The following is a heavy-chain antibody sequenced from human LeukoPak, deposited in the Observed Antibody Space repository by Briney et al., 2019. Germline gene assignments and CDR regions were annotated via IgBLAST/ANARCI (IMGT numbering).Heavy chain of an antibody. CDR1: GFTFSSYA. CDR3: ANGLAYCGGDCYPGFAW. V-gene: IGHV3-23*01. Sequence: GGSLRLSCAASGFTFSSYAMSWVRQAPGKGLEWVSDISGGGATTFYADSVKGRFTISRDNSKNTLYLQMNSLRVEDTAVYYCANGLAYCGGDCYPGFAWWGQGTLVTVSS. D-gene: IGHD2-21*02. J-gene: IGHJ4*02. CDR2: ISGGGATT.